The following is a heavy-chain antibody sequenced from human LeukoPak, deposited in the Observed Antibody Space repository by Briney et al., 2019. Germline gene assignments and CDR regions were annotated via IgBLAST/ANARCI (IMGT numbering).Heavy chain of an antibody. J-gene: IGHJ6*03. Sequence: GGSLRLSCAASGFTFSSYAMHWVRQAPGKGLEWVAVISYDGSNKYYADSVKGRFTISRDNSKNTLYLQLNSLRAEDTAVYYCAKEKLELLLTNSGYLDVWGKGTTVNVSS. CDR3: AKEKLELLLTNSGYLDV. V-gene: IGHV3-30*01. CDR1: GFTFSSYA. D-gene: IGHD3-3*01. CDR2: ISYDGSNK.